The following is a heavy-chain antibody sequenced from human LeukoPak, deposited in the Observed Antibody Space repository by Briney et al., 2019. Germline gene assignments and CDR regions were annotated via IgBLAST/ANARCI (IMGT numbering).Heavy chain of an antibody. CDR3: AKDSAGWAGDYDYFDY. J-gene: IGHJ4*02. Sequence: GGSLRLSCAASGFTFSTYAMSWVRQAPGKGLEGVSAISGSGGSTYYADSVKGRFTLSRDNSKNTLYLQMNSLRAEDTAVYYCAKDSAGWAGDYDYFDYWGQGTLVTVSS. CDR1: GFTFSTYA. D-gene: IGHD4-17*01. CDR2: ISGSGGST. V-gene: IGHV3-23*01.